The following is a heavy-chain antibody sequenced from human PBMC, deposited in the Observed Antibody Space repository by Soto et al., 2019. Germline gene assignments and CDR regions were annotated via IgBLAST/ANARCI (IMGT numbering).Heavy chain of an antibody. V-gene: IGHV3-21*01. J-gene: IGHJ1*01. CDR2: ISSSSSYI. CDR1: GFTFSSYS. Sequence: GGSLRLSCAASGFTFSSYSMNWVRQAPGKGLEWVSSISSSSSYIYYADSVKGRFTISRDNAKNSLYLQMNSLRAEDTAVYYCARADIAAAGHFQHWDQGTLVTVSS. CDR3: ARADIAAAGHFQH. D-gene: IGHD6-13*01.